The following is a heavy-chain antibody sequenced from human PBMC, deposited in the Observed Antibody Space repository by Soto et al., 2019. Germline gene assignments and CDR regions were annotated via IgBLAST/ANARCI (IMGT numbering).Heavy chain of an antibody. CDR3: ARDPMHGSGWKADY. CDR2: MNPNSGNT. CDR1: GYTFTSYD. D-gene: IGHD6-25*01. J-gene: IGHJ4*02. V-gene: IGHV1-8*01. Sequence: ASVKVSCKASGYTFTSYDINWVRQATGQGLEWMGWMNPNSGNTGYAQKFQGRVTMTRNTFISTAYMELSSLRSEDTAVYDCARDPMHGSGWKADYWGQGTLVTVSS.